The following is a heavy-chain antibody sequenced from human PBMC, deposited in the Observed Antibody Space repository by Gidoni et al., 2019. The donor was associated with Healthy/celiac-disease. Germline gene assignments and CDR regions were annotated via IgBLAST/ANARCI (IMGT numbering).Heavy chain of an antibody. Sequence: QVQLQESGPGLVKPSETLSLTCTVSGGSISSYYWSWIRQPPGKGLEWIGYIYYSGSTNYNPSLKSRVTISVDTSKNQFSLKLSSVTAADTAVYYCARTSEYDFWSGYASYFDYWGQGTLVTVSS. J-gene: IGHJ4*02. CDR1: GGSISSYY. D-gene: IGHD3-3*01. CDR3: ARTSEYDFWSGYASYFDY. CDR2: IYYSGST. V-gene: IGHV4-59*01.